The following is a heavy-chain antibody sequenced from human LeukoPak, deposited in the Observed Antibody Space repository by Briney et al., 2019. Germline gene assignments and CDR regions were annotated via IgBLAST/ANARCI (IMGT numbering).Heavy chain of an antibody. J-gene: IGHJ4*02. D-gene: IGHD3-9*01. Sequence: PGGSLRLSCAASGLYAVHWVRQAPGKGLEWVAIMSYEGNNIFYANSVKGRFTISRDNSKNTVYLQMNTLGAEDTAVYYCARGLRYFDWLLNYWGQGTPVTVSS. V-gene: IGHV3-33*05. CDR3: ARGLRYFDWLLNY. CDR2: MSYEGNNI. CDR1: GLYA.